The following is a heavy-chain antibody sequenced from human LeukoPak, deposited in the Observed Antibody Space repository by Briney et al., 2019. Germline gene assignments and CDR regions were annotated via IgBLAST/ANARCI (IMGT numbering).Heavy chain of an antibody. V-gene: IGHV1-46*01. CDR1: GYTFTSYY. CDR2: INPGGGST. Sequence: ASVKVSCKASGYTFTSYYFHWVRQAPGQGLESMGIINPGGGSTTYAQKFQGRVTMTRDTSTSTVYMELSSLRSEDTAVYYCARDRGYYDSSGYFGERSIYFDYWGQGTLVTVSS. D-gene: IGHD3-22*01. J-gene: IGHJ4*02. CDR3: ARDRGYYDSSGYFGERSIYFDY.